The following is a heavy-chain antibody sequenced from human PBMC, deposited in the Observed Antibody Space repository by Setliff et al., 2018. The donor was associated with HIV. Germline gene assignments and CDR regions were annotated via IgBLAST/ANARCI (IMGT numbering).Heavy chain of an antibody. CDR1: GGSISSHY. J-gene: IGHJ3*02. CDR2: IHYSGAT. D-gene: IGHD2-8*01. V-gene: IGHV4-59*08. CDR3: ARHSPNVGVRGDAFDI. Sequence: ASETLSLTCTVSGGSISSHYWIWIRQPPGKVLEWIGYIHYSGATNYNPSPKSRVTISLDTSRTQFSLRLSSVTAADTAVYYCARHSPNVGVRGDAFDIWGQGTVVTVSS.